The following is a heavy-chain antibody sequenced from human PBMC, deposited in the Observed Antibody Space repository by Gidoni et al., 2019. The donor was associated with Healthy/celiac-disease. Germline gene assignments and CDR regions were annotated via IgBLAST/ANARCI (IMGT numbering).Heavy chain of an antibody. J-gene: IGHJ3*02. CDR2: IIPIFGTA. CDR3: ARGDDYYDSSRGFREPFDI. Sequence: QVQLVQSGAEVKKPGSSVKVSCKASGGTFSSYAISWVRQAPGQGLEWMGGIIPIFGTANYAQKFQGRVTITADESTSTAYMELSSLRSEDTAVYYCARGDDYYDSSRGFREPFDIWGQGTMVTVSS. CDR1: GGTFSSYA. V-gene: IGHV1-69*01. D-gene: IGHD3-22*01.